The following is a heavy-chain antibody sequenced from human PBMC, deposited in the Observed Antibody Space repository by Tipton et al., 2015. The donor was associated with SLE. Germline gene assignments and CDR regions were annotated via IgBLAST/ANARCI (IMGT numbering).Heavy chain of an antibody. CDR2: IYTSGSA. V-gene: IGHV4-4*07. D-gene: IGHD2-15*01. J-gene: IGHJ4*02. CDR3: VGYNNDSWGLYF. Sequence: TLSLTCTVSGGSISSYYWSWIRRPAGKGLEWIGRIYTSGSATYNPSLISRVAISRDTSENQFSLKLTSVTAADTAMYYCVGYNNDSWGLYFWGRGTLVTVSS. CDR1: GGSISSYY.